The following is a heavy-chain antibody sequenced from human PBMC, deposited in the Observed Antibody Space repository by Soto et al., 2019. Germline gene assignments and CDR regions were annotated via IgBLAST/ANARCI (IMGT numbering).Heavy chain of an antibody. CDR1: GDSISSGGHY. V-gene: IGHV4-31*03. CDR3: ATRPKSRQWLPYFNY. Sequence: SETLSLTCTVSGDSISSGGHYWSWIRQHPGKRPEWIGYISYSGIANYNPSLKSRFTLSVDTSKNQFSLKMTSVTAADTAVYYCATRPKSRQWLPYFNYWGPGNLVTVSS. CDR2: ISYSGIA. D-gene: IGHD6-19*01. J-gene: IGHJ4*02.